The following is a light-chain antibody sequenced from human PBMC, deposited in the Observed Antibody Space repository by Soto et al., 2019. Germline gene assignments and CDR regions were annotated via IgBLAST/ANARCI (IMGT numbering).Light chain of an antibody. CDR2: KAT. V-gene: IGKV1-5*03. Sequence: DIQMTQSPSTLSASVGDRVTITCRAGQSISNLLAWYQQKSGRAPKLLIYKATILQSGVPSRFSGSWSGTEFILTISNLQPDDFTTYYCQCYHTVSRTFGQGTKVEVK. CDR1: QSISNL. CDR3: QCYHTVSRT. J-gene: IGKJ1*01.